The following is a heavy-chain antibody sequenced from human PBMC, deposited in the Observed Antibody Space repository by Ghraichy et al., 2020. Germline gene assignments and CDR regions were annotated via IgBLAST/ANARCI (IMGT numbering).Heavy chain of an antibody. CDR3: TTGAYCSSTSCYDAFDI. Sequence: GESLNISCAASGFTFSNAWMSWVRQAPGKGLEWVGRIKSKTDGGTTDYAAPMKGRFTISRDDSKNTLYLQMNSLKTEDTAVYYCTTGAYCSSTSCYDAFDIWGQGTMVTVSS. CDR2: IKSKTDGGTT. V-gene: IGHV3-15*01. J-gene: IGHJ3*02. CDR1: GFTFSNAW. D-gene: IGHD2-2*01.